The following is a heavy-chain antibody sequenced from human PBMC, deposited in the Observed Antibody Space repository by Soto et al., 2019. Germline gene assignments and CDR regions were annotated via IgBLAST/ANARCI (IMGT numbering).Heavy chain of an antibody. V-gene: IGHV1-18*01. J-gene: IGHJ4*02. CDR3: ARDLPKVDY. Sequence: QVQLVQSGAEVKKPGAPVKVSCKASGYTFSSYFISCVRQAPGQGLEWMGWISAYNGNTNSAQNLQGRVTMTTETATSTSYTELRSLGSDDTVVYYCARDLPKVDYWGQGPLVTVSS. CDR1: GYTFSSYF. CDR2: ISAYNGNT.